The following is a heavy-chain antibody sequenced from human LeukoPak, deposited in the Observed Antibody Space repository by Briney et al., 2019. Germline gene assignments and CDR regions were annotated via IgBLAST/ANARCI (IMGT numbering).Heavy chain of an antibody. Sequence: GASVKLSCKASGYTFTGYYIHWVRQAPGQGLEWMGWINPNSGGTNYAQKFQGRVTMTRDTSISTAYMELSRLRSDDTAVYYCATLSQEYYDILTGYQTHYWGQGTLVTVSS. CDR2: INPNSGGT. CDR1: GYTFTGYY. V-gene: IGHV1-2*02. CDR3: ATLSQEYYDILTGYQTHY. D-gene: IGHD3-9*01. J-gene: IGHJ4*02.